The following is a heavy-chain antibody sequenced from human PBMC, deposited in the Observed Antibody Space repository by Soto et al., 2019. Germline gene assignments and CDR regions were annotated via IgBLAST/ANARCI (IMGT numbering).Heavy chain of an antibody. Sequence: PSDTLSLTCTVSGDSINNYYWSWIRQPPGKRLEWIGYIYYTGSTTYNPSLESRVTISVDTSKNQFSLKLSSVNAADTAVYEGAKYRSTEAEGWTLDYWGRGPLV. D-gene: IGHD2-2*01. CDR2: IYYTGST. CDR1: GDSINNYY. V-gene: IGHV4-59*01. J-gene: IGHJ4*02. CDR3: AKYRSTEAEGWTLDY.